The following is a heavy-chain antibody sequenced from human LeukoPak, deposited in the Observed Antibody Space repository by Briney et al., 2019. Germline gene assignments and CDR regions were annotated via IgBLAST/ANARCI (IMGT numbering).Heavy chain of an antibody. V-gene: IGHV4-59*12. Sequence: RPSETLSLTCTVSGGSISSYYWSWIRQPPGKGLEWIGYIYYSGSTNYNPSLKSRVTMSVDTSKNQFSLKLSSVTAADTAVYYCARDISSGWYPVNQYYFDYWGQGTLVTVSS. D-gene: IGHD6-19*01. J-gene: IGHJ4*02. CDR1: GGSISSYY. CDR3: ARDISSGWYPVNQYYFDY. CDR2: IYYSGST.